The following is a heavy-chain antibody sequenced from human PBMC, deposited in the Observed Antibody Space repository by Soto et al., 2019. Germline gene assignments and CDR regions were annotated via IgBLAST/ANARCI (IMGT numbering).Heavy chain of an antibody. J-gene: IGHJ4*02. D-gene: IGHD2-15*01. CDR3: ARGHPPNEIYCSGGSCYYFDS. CDR1: GGSISSGGYY. CDR2: IYYSGST. Sequence: SETLSLTCTVSGGSISSGGYYWSWIRQHPGKGLEWIGYIYYSGSTYYNPSLKSRVTISVDTSKNQFSLKLSSVTAADTAVYYCARGHPPNEIYCSGGSCYYFDSWGQGTLVTVSS. V-gene: IGHV4-31*03.